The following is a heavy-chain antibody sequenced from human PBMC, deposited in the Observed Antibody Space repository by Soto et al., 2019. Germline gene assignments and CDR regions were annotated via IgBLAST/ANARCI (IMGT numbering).Heavy chain of an antibody. CDR2: ISGSGGST. Sequence: EVQLLESGGGLVQPGGSLRLSCAASGFTFSSYAMSWVRQAPGKGLEWVSAISGSGGSTYYADSVKGRFTISRDNSKNTLYLQMNSLRVEDTAVYYCAKDRVTMIVVVTGGAFDIWGQGTMVTVSS. CDR3: AKDRVTMIVVVTGGAFDI. V-gene: IGHV3-23*01. J-gene: IGHJ3*02. CDR1: GFTFSSYA. D-gene: IGHD3-22*01.